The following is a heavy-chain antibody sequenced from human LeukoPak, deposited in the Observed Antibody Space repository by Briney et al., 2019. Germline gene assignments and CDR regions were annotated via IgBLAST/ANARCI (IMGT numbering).Heavy chain of an antibody. D-gene: IGHD1-1*01. CDR2: ISGDGGST. CDR1: GFTFGDYG. J-gene: IGHJ4*02. CDR3: AKDRIYSGTTFDY. V-gene: IGHV3-43*02. Sequence: GGSLRLSCAASGFTFGDYGMHWVRQAPGKSLDWVSLISGDGGSTYHADSVQGRFTISRDNSKTSLYLQMNSLRSEDTALYYCAKDRIYSGTTFDYWGLGNLVTVSS.